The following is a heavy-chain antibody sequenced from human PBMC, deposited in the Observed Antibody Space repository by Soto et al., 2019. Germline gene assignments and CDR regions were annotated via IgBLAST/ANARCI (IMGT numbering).Heavy chain of an antibody. J-gene: IGHJ4*02. CDR1: GGSISGHY. CDR3: ARVGSSGWYPDY. Sequence: SETLSLTCTVSGGSISGHYWIWIRQSPGKGLEWIGYIFYTGSTNYNPSLKSRVTLSADTSKNQFSLTLSSVTAADAAVYYCARVGSSGWYPDYWGPGTMVTVS. V-gene: IGHV4-59*11. CDR2: IFYTGST. D-gene: IGHD6-19*01.